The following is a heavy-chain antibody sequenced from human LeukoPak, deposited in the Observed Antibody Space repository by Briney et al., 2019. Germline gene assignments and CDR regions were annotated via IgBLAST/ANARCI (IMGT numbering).Heavy chain of an antibody. Sequence: GGSLRLSCEASGFSFTDYYVTWIRQAPGKGLEWVSYISRTGHFTYYGDSVAGRFTISRDTAKNSLFLQITSLRVEDTAVYYCARAGDSGDFPVGYFHYMDVWGKGTTVTVSS. CDR3: ARAGDSGDFPVGYFHYMDV. CDR2: ISRTGHFT. J-gene: IGHJ6*03. V-gene: IGHV3-11*01. CDR1: GFSFTDYY. D-gene: IGHD4-17*01.